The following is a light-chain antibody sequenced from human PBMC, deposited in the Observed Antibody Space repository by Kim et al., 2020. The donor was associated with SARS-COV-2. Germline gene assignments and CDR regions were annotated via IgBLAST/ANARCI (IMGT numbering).Light chain of an antibody. J-gene: IGLJ3*02. V-gene: IGLV3-10*01. CDR2: DDN. CDR1: ALQKKF. Sequence: VSPGKTARITCTGEALQKKFAYWDQQKSGQAPVVVIYDDNKRPSGIPKGLCGAGSGTMATLTVSGAQVGDEAYYCCYSTDSSRNAVFGGGTQLTVL. CDR3: YSTDSSRNAV.